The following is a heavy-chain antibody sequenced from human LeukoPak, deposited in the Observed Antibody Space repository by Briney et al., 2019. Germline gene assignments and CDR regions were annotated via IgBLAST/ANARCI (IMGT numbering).Heavy chain of an antibody. CDR3: ARGPSGYHNT. J-gene: IGHJ4*02. D-gene: IGHD5-12*01. V-gene: IGHV3-23*01. CDR1: GFPLSSYA. Sequence: GGSLRLSCAASGFPLSSYAMSWVRQASGKGLEWVSATSSSDPGTYYADSVGGRFTISRDNSKNTLYLQMNSLRAEDTAVYYCARGPSGYHNTGGQGTLVTVSS. CDR2: TSSSDPGT.